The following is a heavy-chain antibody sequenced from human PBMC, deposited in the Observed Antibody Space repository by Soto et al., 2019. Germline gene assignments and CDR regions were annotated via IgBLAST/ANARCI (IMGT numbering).Heavy chain of an antibody. J-gene: IGHJ4*02. Sequence: EVQLVESGGGLVQPGGSLRLSCAASGFTFSNYWMTWVRQAPGKGLEWVANIIKDGSEKSYVDSVKGRFTISRDNAKNSLYLEMNSLRVEGTAVYYCARDWGGLGYWGQGTLVTVSS. CDR1: GFTFSNYW. CDR2: IIKDGSEK. V-gene: IGHV3-7*03. CDR3: ARDWGGLGY. D-gene: IGHD3-10*01.